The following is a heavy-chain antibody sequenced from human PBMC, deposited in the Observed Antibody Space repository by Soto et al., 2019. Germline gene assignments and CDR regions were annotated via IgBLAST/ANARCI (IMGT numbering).Heavy chain of an antibody. J-gene: IGHJ6*02. CDR2: IIPIFGTT. CDR3: ARGALTTLAYYYGMDV. D-gene: IGHD4-4*01. V-gene: IGHV1-69*13. Sequence: SVKVSCKASGGTFSSYTMSWVRQAPGQGLEWMGGIIPIFGTTTYAHKFQGRVTTTADESTSTVYMELSSLRGEDTAVYYCARGALTTLAYYYGMDVWGQGTTVTVSS. CDR1: GGTFSSYT.